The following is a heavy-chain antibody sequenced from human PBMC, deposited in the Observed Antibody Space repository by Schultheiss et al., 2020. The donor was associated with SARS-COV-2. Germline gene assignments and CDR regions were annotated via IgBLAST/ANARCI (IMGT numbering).Heavy chain of an antibody. CDR1: GFTFSSYA. J-gene: IGHJ6*02. D-gene: IGHD6-19*01. Sequence: GGSLRLSCAASGFTFSSYAMSWVRQAPGKGLEWVSSISSSSTIYYADSVKGRFTISRDNAKNSLYLQMNSLRADDTAVYYCARDVDSSAWNGMDVWGQGTTVTVSS. V-gene: IGHV3-69-1*01. CDR2: ISSSSTI. CDR3: ARDVDSSAWNGMDV.